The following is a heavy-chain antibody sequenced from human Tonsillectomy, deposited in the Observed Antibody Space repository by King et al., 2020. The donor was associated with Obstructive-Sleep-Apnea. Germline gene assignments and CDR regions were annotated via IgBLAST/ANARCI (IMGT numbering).Heavy chain of an antibody. V-gene: IGHV3-30-3*01. CDR2: ISYDGSNK. D-gene: IGHD2-21*02. Sequence: QVQLVESGGGVVQPGRSLRLSCAASGFTFSSYAMHWVRQAPGKGLEWVAVISYDGSNKYYADSVKGRFTISRDNSKNTLYLQMNSLRAEDTAVYYCARDVGDCGGDCYAFDYWGQGTLVTVSS. CDR3: ARDVGDCGGDCYAFDY. J-gene: IGHJ4*02. CDR1: GFTFSSYA.